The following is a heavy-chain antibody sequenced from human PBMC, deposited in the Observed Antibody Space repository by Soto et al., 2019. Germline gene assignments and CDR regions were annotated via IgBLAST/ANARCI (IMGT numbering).Heavy chain of an antibody. Sequence: GASVKVSCKASGYTFTSYDINWVRQATGQGLEWMGWMNPNSGNTGYAQKFQGRVTMTRNTSISTAYMELSSLRSEDTAVYYCARARNKGYYYYYYMDVWGKGTTVTVSS. CDR3: ARARNKGYYYYYYMDV. V-gene: IGHV1-8*01. J-gene: IGHJ6*03. CDR1: GYTFTSYD. CDR2: MNPNSGNT.